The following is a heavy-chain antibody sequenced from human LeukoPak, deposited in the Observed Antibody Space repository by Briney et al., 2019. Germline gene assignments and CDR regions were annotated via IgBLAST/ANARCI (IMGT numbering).Heavy chain of an antibody. V-gene: IGHV1-3*01. CDR1: GYTFTSYA. CDR2: IDAGNGNT. J-gene: IGHJ4*02. CDR3: VRDLKSSSHSDY. D-gene: IGHD2-15*01. Sequence: ASVKVSCKASGYTFTSYAMHWVRQAPGQRLEWMGWIDAGNGNTKYSQKFQGRVTITRDTSASTAYMELSSLRSEDTAVYYCVRDLKSSSHSDYWGQGTLVTVSS.